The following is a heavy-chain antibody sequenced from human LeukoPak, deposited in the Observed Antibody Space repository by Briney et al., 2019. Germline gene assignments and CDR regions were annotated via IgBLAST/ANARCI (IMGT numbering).Heavy chain of an antibody. Sequence: SETLSLTCTVSGGSISSYYWSWIRQPPGKGLEWIGYIYYSGSTYYNPSLKSRVTISVHTSKNQFSLKLSSVTAADTAVYYCARTPSSRIVVVPAAIGWFDPWGQGTLVTVSS. D-gene: IGHD2-2*02. CDR3: ARTPSSRIVVVPAAIGWFDP. CDR1: GGSISSYY. V-gene: IGHV4-59*06. J-gene: IGHJ5*02. CDR2: IYYSGST.